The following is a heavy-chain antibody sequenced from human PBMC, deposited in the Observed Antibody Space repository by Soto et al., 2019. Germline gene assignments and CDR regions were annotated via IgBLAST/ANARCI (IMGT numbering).Heavy chain of an antibody. Sequence: PGGSLRLSCAAPGFTFSSYAMSWVRQAPGKGLEWVSGISGSGGRTYYADSVKGRVTISRDNSKHTLYLQMNSLRAEDTAVYYCAKADDFWSGYHIYYYYGMDVWGQGTTVTVSS. CDR1: GFTFSSYA. D-gene: IGHD3-3*01. V-gene: IGHV3-23*01. CDR2: ISGSGGRT. CDR3: AKADDFWSGYHIYYYYGMDV. J-gene: IGHJ6*02.